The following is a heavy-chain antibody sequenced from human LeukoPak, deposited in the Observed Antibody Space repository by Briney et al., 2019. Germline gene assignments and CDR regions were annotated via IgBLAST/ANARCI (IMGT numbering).Heavy chain of an antibody. CDR2: ISGSGSIT. D-gene: IGHD4-23*01. J-gene: IGHJ4*02. CDR3: AKDYGGNPFDY. Sequence: GGSLRLSCAASAFTFSSYAMSWVRQAPGKGLEWVSVISGSGSITYYADSVKGRFTISRDNSKNTLYLQMNSLRAEDTAVYYCAKDYGGNPFDYWGQGTLVTVSS. CDR1: AFTFSSYA. V-gene: IGHV3-23*01.